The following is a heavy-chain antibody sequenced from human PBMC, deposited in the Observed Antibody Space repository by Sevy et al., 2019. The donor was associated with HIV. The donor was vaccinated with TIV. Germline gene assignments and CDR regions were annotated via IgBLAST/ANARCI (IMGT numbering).Heavy chain of an antibody. CDR3: ARVIVSTTYPIRVHESDI. D-gene: IGHD5-12*01. Sequence: GESLKISCKGSGYRFTNYWLDWVRQMPGKGLEWMGMIYPGDSDTRYSPSFQGQVSISADKSISTAYLKWTSLKASDTAMYYCARVIVSTTYPIRVHESDIWGQGTMVTVSS. J-gene: IGHJ3*02. CDR2: IYPGDSDT. V-gene: IGHV5-51*01. CDR1: GYRFTNYW.